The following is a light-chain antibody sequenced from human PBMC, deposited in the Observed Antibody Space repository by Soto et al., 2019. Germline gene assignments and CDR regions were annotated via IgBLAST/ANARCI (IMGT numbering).Light chain of an antibody. CDR2: GAS. CDR3: QQYNNWWT. CDR1: QSVRSN. J-gene: IGKJ1*01. V-gene: IGKV3-15*01. Sequence: EILMTQSPATLSVSPGERATLSCRASQSVRSNLAWYQQRPVQAPRLLIYGASTRATDIPARFSGSGSGTEFTLTISSLQSEDFAVDYCQQYNNWWTFGQGTKVEIK.